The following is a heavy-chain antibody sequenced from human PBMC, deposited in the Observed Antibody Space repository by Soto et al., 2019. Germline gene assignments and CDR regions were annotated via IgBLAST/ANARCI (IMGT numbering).Heavy chain of an antibody. Sequence: PGGSLRLSCAASGFTFSSYAMHWVRQAPGKGLEWVAVISYDGSNKYYADSVKGRFTISRDNSKITLYLQMNSLRAEDTAVYYCANSQCGSFFAAFDLWGQGTLVTVSS. D-gene: IGHD1-26*01. J-gene: IGHJ3*01. CDR2: ISYDGSNK. V-gene: IGHV3-30-3*01. CDR1: GFTFSSYA. CDR3: ANSQCGSFFAAFDL.